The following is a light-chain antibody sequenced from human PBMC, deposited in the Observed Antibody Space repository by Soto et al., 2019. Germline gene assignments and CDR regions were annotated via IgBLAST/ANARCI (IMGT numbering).Light chain of an antibody. CDR1: QSVSSN. J-gene: IGKJ5*01. Sequence: EIVMTQSPATLSLSPGEKDTLSCRASQSVSSNLAWYQQKPGQAPRLLIYGASTGATVIPARFSGSGSGTEFTLTISSLQSEDFAVYYCQQYNNWPPITFGQGTRLEI. V-gene: IGKV3-15*01. CDR2: GAS. CDR3: QQYNNWPPIT.